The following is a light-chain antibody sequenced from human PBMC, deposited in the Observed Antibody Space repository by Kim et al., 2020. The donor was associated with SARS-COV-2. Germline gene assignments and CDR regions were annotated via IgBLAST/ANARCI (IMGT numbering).Light chain of an antibody. CDR1: NLGVES. Sequence: KTTSNTCVVSNLGVESVHGYRQRRGQATVVVIHYDSDRPSGIPERLSGANSGNTATLTITGVEAGDEADYYCQVWDNSRVHLVFGGGTQLTVL. J-gene: IGLJ2*01. CDR3: QVWDNSRVHLV. CDR2: YDS. V-gene: IGLV3-21*04.